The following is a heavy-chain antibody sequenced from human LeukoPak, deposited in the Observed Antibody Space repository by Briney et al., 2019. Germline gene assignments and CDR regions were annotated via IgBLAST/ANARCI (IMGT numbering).Heavy chain of an antibody. CDR2: IYYSGNT. Sequence: SETLSLTCTVSGGSISSCYWSWIRQPPGKGLEWIGYIYYSGNTNYNPSLKSRVTISVDTSKNQFSLKLSSVTAADTAVYYCARHGSGTTGRLYYYYGMDVWGQGTTVTVSS. CDR1: GGSISSCY. CDR3: ARHGSGTTGRLYYYYGMDV. J-gene: IGHJ6*02. V-gene: IGHV4-59*08. D-gene: IGHD4-11*01.